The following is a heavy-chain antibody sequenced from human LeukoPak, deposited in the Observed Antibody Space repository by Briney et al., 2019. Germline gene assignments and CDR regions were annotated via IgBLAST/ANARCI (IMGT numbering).Heavy chain of an antibody. D-gene: IGHD5-24*01. CDR1: GDSISGSSYY. CDR2: IYYGGST. CDR3: ASADGYKIDY. J-gene: IGHJ4*02. V-gene: IGHV4-39*01. Sequence: SETLSLTCTVSGDSISGSSYYWGWIRQPPGKGLEGIGNIYYGGSTYYSPSLKSRVSISVDTSKNQFSLKLSSVTAADTAVYYCASADGYKIDYWGQGALVTVSS.